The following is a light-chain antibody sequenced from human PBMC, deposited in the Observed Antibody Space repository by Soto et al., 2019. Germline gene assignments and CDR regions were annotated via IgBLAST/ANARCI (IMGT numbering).Light chain of an antibody. Sequence: EIVLTQSPATLSLYPGERATLSCRASQSVSKYLAWYQQKPGQAPRLLIYDASNRATGIPARFSGSGSGTDFTLTISRLEPEDFAVYYCQQRSNWPPITFGQGTRLEIK. CDR3: QQRSNWPPIT. CDR2: DAS. CDR1: QSVSKY. V-gene: IGKV3-11*01. J-gene: IGKJ5*01.